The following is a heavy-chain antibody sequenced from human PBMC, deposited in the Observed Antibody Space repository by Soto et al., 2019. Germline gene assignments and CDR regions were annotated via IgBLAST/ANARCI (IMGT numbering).Heavy chain of an antibody. CDR2: ISHSGST. CDR1: GFTFNNYA. D-gene: IGHD3-22*01. J-gene: IGHJ4*02. Sequence: EVQLLESGGGSVQPGGSLRLSCAASGFTFNNYAMHWVRRPPGKGLEWVSSISHSGSTHYAPSVKGRFTISRDNSKNTLYLQMNSLSAEDTAVYYCARGLNVYDHSGYYYYWGQGTLVTVSP. V-gene: IGHV3-23*01. CDR3: ARGLNVYDHSGYYYY.